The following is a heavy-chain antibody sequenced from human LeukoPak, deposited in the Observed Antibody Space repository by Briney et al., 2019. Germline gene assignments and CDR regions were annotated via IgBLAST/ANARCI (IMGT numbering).Heavy chain of an antibody. CDR3: ARGRREGGYVRRDWFDP. Sequence: PSETLSLTCAVYGGSFSGFYWCWIRQPPGKGLEWIGEINHSRSTNYNPSLKSRVTISIDTSKNQFSLKLSSVAAADTAVYFCARGRREGGYVRRDWFDPWGQGTLVTVSS. V-gene: IGHV4-34*01. CDR1: GGSFSGFY. J-gene: IGHJ5*02. CDR2: INHSRST. D-gene: IGHD5-12*01.